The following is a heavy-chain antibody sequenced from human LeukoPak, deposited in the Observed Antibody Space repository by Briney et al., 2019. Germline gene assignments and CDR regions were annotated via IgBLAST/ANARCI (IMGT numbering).Heavy chain of an antibody. D-gene: IGHD1-26*01. CDR1: GYTFTSYN. CDR2: INPSGGST. J-gene: IGHJ4*02. V-gene: IGHV1-46*01. Sequence: ASVKVCCKASGYTFTSYNMHWVRQAPGQGLEWMGIINPSGGSTSYAQKFQGRVTMTRDMSTSTVYMELSSLRSEDTAVYYCGRDSVGASPADYWGQGTLVTVSS. CDR3: GRDSVGASPADY.